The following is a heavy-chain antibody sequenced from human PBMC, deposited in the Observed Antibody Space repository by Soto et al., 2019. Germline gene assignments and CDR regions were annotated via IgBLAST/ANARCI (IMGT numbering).Heavy chain of an antibody. D-gene: IGHD3-16*01. CDR2: IYGDDGE. J-gene: IGHJ3*01. CDR3: AHREGDDYVWGSYKDAFDV. Sequence: QITLKESGPTLVKPTQTLTLTCTFSGFSLSSSGVGVGWIRQPPGKALEWLALIYGDDGERYTPSLKTRLTITKDTSKNQVVLPMTNMDPIDTATYYCAHREGDDYVWGSYKDAFDVWGQGTMVTVSS. V-gene: IGHV2-5*02. CDR1: GFSLSSSGVG.